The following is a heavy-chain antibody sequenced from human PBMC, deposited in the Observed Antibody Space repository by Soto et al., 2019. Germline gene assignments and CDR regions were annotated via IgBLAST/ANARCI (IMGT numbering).Heavy chain of an antibody. CDR2: INHSGST. J-gene: IGHJ4*02. D-gene: IGHD2-8*01. CDR1: GGSFSGYY. CDR3: ARGRLCTNGVCYRDFDY. V-gene: IGHV4-34*01. Sequence: ETLSLTCAVYGGSFSGYYWSWIRQPPGKGLEWIGEINHSGSTNYNPSLKSRVTISVDTSKNQFSLKLSSVTAADTAVYYCARGRLCTNGVCYRDFDYWGQGTLVTVSS.